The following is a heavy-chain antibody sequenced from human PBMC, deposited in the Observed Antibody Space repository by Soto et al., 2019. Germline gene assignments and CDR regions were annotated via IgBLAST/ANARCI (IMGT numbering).Heavy chain of an antibody. D-gene: IGHD7-27*01. J-gene: IGHJ5*02. CDR1: GFTFDNAW. CDR3: DTLLRLVLPGPFHR. V-gene: IGHV3-15*01. Sequence: EVQLVESGGGLVKPGGSLRLSCAASGFTFDNAWMSWFRQAPGKGLEWVGRIKSKTHGGTTEYAAAVKGRFTISRDDSNITLYLQLHSLKTEDTAVYSCDTLLRLVLPGPFHRWGQGTLVTVSS. CDR2: IKSKTHGGTT.